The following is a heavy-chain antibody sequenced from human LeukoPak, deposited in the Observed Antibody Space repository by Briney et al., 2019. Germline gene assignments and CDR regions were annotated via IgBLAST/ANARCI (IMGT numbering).Heavy chain of an antibody. CDR2: ISSSGSTI. CDR1: GFTFSDYY. J-gene: IGHJ3*02. Sequence: GGSLRLSCAASGFTFSDYYMSWIRQAPGKGLEWVSYISSSGSTIYYADSVKGRFTISRDNAKNSLYLQMNSLRAEDTAVYYCARDRNVLLQTAMVRAWNAFDIWGQGTMVTVSS. V-gene: IGHV3-11*04. D-gene: IGHD5-18*01. CDR3: ARDRNVLLQTAMVRAWNAFDI.